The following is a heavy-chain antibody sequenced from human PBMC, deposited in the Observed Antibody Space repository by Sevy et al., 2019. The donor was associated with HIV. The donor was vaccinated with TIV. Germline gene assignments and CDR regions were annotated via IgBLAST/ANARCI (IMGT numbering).Heavy chain of an antibody. CDR1: GFTFSSYA. Sequence: GGSLRLSCAASGFTFSSYAMSWVRQAPGKGLEWVSAISGSGGSTYYADSVKGRFTISRDNSKNMLYLQMNSLRAEGTAVYYCAKDLSDSSGYYPLDYWGQGTLVTVSS. D-gene: IGHD3-22*01. CDR3: AKDLSDSSGYYPLDY. CDR2: ISGSGGST. V-gene: IGHV3-23*01. J-gene: IGHJ4*02.